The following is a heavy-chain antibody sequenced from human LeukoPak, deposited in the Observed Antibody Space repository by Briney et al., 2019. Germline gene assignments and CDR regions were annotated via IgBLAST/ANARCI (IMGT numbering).Heavy chain of an antibody. CDR2: IYHSGST. CDR1: GGSISSGGYY. D-gene: IGHD3-22*01. J-gene: IGHJ5*02. V-gene: IGHV4-30-2*01. CDR3: ARVDDSSGYHNWFAP. Sequence: SETLSLTCTVSGGSISSGGYYWSWIRQPPGKGLEWIGYIYHSGSTYYNPSLKSRVTISVDRSKNQFSLKLSSVTAADTAVYYCARVDDSSGYHNWFAPWGQGTLVTVSS.